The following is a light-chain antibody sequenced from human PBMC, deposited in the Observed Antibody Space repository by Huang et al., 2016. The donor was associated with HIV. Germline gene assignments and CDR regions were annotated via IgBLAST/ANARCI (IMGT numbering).Light chain of an antibody. V-gene: IGKV1-33*01. CDR1: QDITNY. CDR2: DAS. CDR3: QQYHSPYIS. Sequence: DIQMTQSPSSLSAFVGDRVTITCQASQDITNYLNWYQQKQGKAPELLIFDASNLKPGVPSRFTGRGYGTDFTFTINDLQPEDIGTYYCQQYHSPYISFGPGTKVHI. J-gene: IGKJ3*01.